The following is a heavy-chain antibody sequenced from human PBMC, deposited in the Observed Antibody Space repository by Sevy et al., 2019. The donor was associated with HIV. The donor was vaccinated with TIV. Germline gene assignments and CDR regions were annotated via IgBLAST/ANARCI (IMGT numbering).Heavy chain of an antibody. CDR1: GFTFSKYS. CDR2: LSFGCGEI. CDR3: ASDACTTPHAY. J-gene: IGHJ4*02. Sequence: GGSLRLSCAASGFTFSKYSMSWVRQPPGKGLEWVSTLSFGCGEINHADSVKGRFTISRDNSKKSLYLQMNNLRAEDTAVSYCASDACTTPHAYWGQGTLVTV. D-gene: IGHD2-8*01. V-gene: IGHV3-23*01.